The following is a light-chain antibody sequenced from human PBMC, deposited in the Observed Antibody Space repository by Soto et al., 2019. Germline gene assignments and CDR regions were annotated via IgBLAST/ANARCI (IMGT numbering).Light chain of an antibody. CDR1: QDVSTN. Sequence: ETVMTQSLDTLSVSPGESATLSCRASQDVSTNLAWFQQKPGQTPRPVLYGASKRATGIPARFSGSGSGRHFTLTISSLQSEDFGVYYCQHYNNWPPYSFGQGTKVEIK. CDR2: GAS. J-gene: IGKJ2*03. CDR3: QHYNNWPPYS. V-gene: IGKV3-15*01.